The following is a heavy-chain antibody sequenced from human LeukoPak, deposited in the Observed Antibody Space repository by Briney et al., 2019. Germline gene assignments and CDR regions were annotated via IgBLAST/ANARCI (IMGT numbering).Heavy chain of an antibody. CDR2: INQVASEK. Sequence: GGSLRLSCAASGFTISFYWMSWVRQAPGKGLEWVANINQVASEKNYVDSVKGRFTISRDNAKNSLYLQMSSLRAEDTAVYYCAREIEYYGSGSYYIGYWGQGTLVTVSS. J-gene: IGHJ4*02. CDR3: AREIEYYGSGSYYIGY. CDR1: GFTISFYW. D-gene: IGHD3-10*01. V-gene: IGHV3-7*01.